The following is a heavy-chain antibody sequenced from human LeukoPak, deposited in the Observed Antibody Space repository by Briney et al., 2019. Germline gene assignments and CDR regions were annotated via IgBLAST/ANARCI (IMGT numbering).Heavy chain of an antibody. Sequence: ASVKVSCKASGYTFTGYYMHWVRQAPGQGLEWMGWINPNGGGTNYAQKFQGRVTMTRDTSISTAYMELSRLRSDDTAVYYCARDYYYGSGSPLFDYWGQGTLVTVSS. CDR2: INPNGGGT. V-gene: IGHV1-2*02. J-gene: IGHJ4*02. CDR3: ARDYYYGSGSPLFDY. CDR1: GYTFTGYY. D-gene: IGHD3-10*01.